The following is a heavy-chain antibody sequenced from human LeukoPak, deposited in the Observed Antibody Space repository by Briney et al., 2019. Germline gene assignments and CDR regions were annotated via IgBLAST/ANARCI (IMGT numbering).Heavy chain of an antibody. CDR1: GFIFSNYG. D-gene: IGHD3-3*01. J-gene: IGHJ4*02. Sequence: GGSLRLSCAASGFIFSNYGMNWVRQAPGKGLEWVAAISASGSATSYADSVRGRFTISRDNSKSTTYLQMNNLRAEDTAVFYCAKDLYLRDFWSGYDYWGQGIPVTVSS. V-gene: IGHV3-23*01. CDR3: AKDLYLRDFWSGYDY. CDR2: ISASGSAT.